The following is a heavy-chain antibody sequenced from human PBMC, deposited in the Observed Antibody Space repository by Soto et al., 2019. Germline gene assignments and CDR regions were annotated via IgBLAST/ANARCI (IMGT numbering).Heavy chain of an antibody. CDR3: ARVATAMTYDF. Sequence: GGSLRISRAASGFSLSTNTMHWVRQVPGKGLEWVASISNDGRRKYYADFVKGRFTISRDTANNILYLEMNSLRAEDTSLYYCARVATAMTYDFWGQGTQVTVSS. CDR2: ISNDGRRK. V-gene: IGHV3-30*04. D-gene: IGHD2-21*02. J-gene: IGHJ4*02. CDR1: GFSLSTNT.